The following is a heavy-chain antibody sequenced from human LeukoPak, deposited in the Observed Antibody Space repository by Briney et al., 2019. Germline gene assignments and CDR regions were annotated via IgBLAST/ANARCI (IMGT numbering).Heavy chain of an antibody. V-gene: IGHV4-34*01. CDR2: INHSGST. Sequence: PSETLSLTCAVYGGSFSGYSWSWIRQPPGKGLEWIGEINHSGSTNYNPSLKSRVTISVDTSKNQFSLKLSSVTAADTAVYYCARLYDSSGYYYAFDIWGQGTMVTVSS. CDR1: GGSFSGYS. CDR3: ARLYDSSGYYYAFDI. D-gene: IGHD3-22*01. J-gene: IGHJ3*02.